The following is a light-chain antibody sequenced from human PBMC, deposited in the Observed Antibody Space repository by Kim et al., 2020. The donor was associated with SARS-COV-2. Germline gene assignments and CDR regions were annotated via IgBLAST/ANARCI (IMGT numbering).Light chain of an antibody. CDR1: QSVSSSY. Sequence: WSPGERATLSCMASQSVSSSYLAWYQQRPGQAPRLLIYGASSRATGIPDRFSGSGSGTDFTLTISRLEPEDFAVYYCQQYGSSPSTFGQGTKLEI. CDR3: QQYGSSPST. CDR2: GAS. V-gene: IGKV3-20*01. J-gene: IGKJ2*02.